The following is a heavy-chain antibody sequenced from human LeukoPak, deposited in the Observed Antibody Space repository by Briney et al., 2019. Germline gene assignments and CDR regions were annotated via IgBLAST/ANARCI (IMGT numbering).Heavy chain of an antibody. CDR3: ARRYYDSSGYLYAFDI. J-gene: IGHJ3*02. V-gene: IGHV4-39*01. Sequence: NASETLSLTCTVSGGSISSSSYYWGWIRQPPGKGLEWIGGIYYSGSTYYNPSLKSRVTISVDTSKNQFSLKLSSVTAADTAVYYCARRYYDSSGYLYAFDIWGQGTMVTVSS. D-gene: IGHD3-22*01. CDR2: IYYSGST. CDR1: GGSISSSSYY.